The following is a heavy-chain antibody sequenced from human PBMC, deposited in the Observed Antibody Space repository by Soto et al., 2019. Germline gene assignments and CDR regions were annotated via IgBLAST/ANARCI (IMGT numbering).Heavy chain of an antibody. J-gene: IGHJ6*02. CDR3: ARDSITMVRGAFYGMDV. CDR2: IIPIFGTA. V-gene: IGHV1-69*13. D-gene: IGHD3-10*01. Sequence: SVKVSCKASGGTFSSYAISWVRQAPGQGLEWMGGIIPIFGTANYAQKFQGRVTITADESTSTAYMELSSLRSEDTAVYYCARDSITMVRGAFYGMDVWGQGTTVTSP. CDR1: GGTFSSYA.